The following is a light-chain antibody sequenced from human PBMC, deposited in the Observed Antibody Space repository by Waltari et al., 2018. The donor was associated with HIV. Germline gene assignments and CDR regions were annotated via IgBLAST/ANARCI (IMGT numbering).Light chain of an antibody. Sequence: EIVLTQSPGTLSMSPGERAILSCRASQSVSSSQIAWYQQKRGQAPRLLIDGGSSRATGIPDRFSGSGSGTHHTLTISRLEPEDFAVYYCHQYGNSPRTFGQGTKLEIK. CDR1: QSVSSSQ. J-gene: IGKJ2*01. CDR3: HQYGNSPRT. V-gene: IGKV3-20*01. CDR2: GGS.